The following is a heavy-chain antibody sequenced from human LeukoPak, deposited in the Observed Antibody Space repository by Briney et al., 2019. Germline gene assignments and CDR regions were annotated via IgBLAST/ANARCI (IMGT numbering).Heavy chain of an antibody. J-gene: IGHJ5*02. CDR2: INPNSGGT. Sequence: GASVKVSCKASGYTFTGYYMHWVRQAPGQGLEWMGWINPNSGGTNYAQKFQGRVTMTRDTSISTAYMELSRLRSDDTAVYYCARDKGDIAVVNNWFDPWGQGTLVTVSS. D-gene: IGHD2-2*01. V-gene: IGHV1-2*02. CDR1: GYTFTGYY. CDR3: ARDKGDIAVVNNWFDP.